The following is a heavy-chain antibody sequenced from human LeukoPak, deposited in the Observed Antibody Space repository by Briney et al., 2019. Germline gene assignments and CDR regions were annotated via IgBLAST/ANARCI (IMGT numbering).Heavy chain of an antibody. V-gene: IGHV3-30-3*01. CDR2: ISYDGSNK. J-gene: IGHJ3*02. D-gene: IGHD2-2*01. Sequence: SCKASGGTFSSYAMHWVRQAPGKGLEWVAVISYDGSNKYYADSVKGRFTISRDNSKNTLYLQMNSLRAEDTAVYYCARGHRPYCSSTSCYGDAFDIWGQGTMVTVSS. CDR3: ARGHRPYCSSTSCYGDAFDI. CDR1: GGTFSSYA.